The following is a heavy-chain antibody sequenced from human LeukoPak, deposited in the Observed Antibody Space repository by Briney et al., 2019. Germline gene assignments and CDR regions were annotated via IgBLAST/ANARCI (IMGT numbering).Heavy chain of an antibody. Sequence: GESLKISCKGSGYSFTSYWIGWVRQMPGKGLEWMGIIYPGDSDTRYSPSFQGQVTISADKSISTAYLQWSSLKASDTAMYYCASFYGSGSYRADYYFDYWGQGTLVTVSP. CDR2: IYPGDSDT. V-gene: IGHV5-51*01. J-gene: IGHJ4*02. D-gene: IGHD3-10*01. CDR3: ASFYGSGSYRADYYFDY. CDR1: GYSFTSYW.